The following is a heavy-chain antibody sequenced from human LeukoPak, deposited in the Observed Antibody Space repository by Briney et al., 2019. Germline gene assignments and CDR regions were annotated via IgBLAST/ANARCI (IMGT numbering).Heavy chain of an antibody. CDR1: GGTFSSYA. V-gene: IGHV1-69*01. D-gene: IGHD2-2*01. Sequence: ASVKVSRKASGGTFSSYAISWVRQAPGQGLEWMGGIIPIFGTANYAQKFQGRVTITADESTSTAYMELSSLRSEDTAVYYCARDRGLGYCSSTSCYGVFYWFDPWGQGTLVTVSS. CDR3: ARDRGLGYCSSTSCYGVFYWFDP. J-gene: IGHJ5*02. CDR2: IIPIFGTA.